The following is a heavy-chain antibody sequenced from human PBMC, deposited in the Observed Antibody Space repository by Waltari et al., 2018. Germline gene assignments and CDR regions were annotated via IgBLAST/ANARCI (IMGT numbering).Heavy chain of an antibody. D-gene: IGHD6-25*01. CDR2: ISSSSSTI. CDR1: GFTFSSYS. CDR3: ARARARSSGGDDFDY. V-gene: IGHV3-48*04. J-gene: IGHJ4*02. Sequence: EVQLVESGGGLVQPGGSLSLSCAASGFTFSSYSMNWVRPSPGKGLEWVSYISSSSSTIYYADSVKGRFTISRDNAKNSLYLQMNSLRAEDTAVYYCARARARSSGGDDFDYWGQGTLVTVSS.